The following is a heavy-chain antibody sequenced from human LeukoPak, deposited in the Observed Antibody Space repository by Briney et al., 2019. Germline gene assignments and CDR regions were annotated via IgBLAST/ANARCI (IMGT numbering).Heavy chain of an antibody. CDR1: GGTFSSYA. CDR2: IIPIFGTA. Sequence: SVTVSCKASGGTFSSYAISWVRQAPGQGLEWVGGIIPIFGTANYAQKFQGRVTITADESTSTAYMELSSLSSEETTGQYSARERGSGWDWYFDLWGRGTLVTVSS. D-gene: IGHD6-19*01. V-gene: IGHV1-69*13. J-gene: IGHJ2*01. CDR3: ARERGSGWDWYFDL.